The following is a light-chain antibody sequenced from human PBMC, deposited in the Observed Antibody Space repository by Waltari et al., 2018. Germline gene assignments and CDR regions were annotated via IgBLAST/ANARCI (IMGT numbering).Light chain of an antibody. CDR3: QQYYSSLPYT. CDR2: WAS. J-gene: IGKJ2*01. V-gene: IGKV4-1*01. Sequence: DIVMTQSPDSLAVSLGERAAINSKTSQSVLYSSNNKNYLAWYQQKPGQPPKLLIYWASTRESGVPDRFSGSGSETDFTLTISSLQAEDVAVYYCQQYYSSLPYTFGQGTKLEIK. CDR1: QSVLYSSNNKNY.